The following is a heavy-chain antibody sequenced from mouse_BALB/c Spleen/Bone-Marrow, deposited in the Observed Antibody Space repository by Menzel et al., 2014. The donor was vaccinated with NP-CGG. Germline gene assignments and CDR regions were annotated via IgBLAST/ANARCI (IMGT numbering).Heavy chain of an antibody. V-gene: IGHV1-20*02. Sequence: VQLQQSGPELVKPGASVKMSCKASGYSFTGYFMNWVMQSHGKSLEWIGRINPYNGDTFYNQKFKGKATLTVDKSSSTAHMELRSLASEDSAVYYCARGGLLRAMDYWGQGTSVTVSS. CDR1: GYSFTGYF. CDR2: INPYNGDT. CDR3: ARGGLLRAMDY. J-gene: IGHJ4*01. D-gene: IGHD2-3*01.